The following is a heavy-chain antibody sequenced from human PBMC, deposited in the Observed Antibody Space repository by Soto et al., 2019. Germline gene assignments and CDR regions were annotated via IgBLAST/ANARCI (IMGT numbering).Heavy chain of an antibody. CDR2: INPSGGST. V-gene: IGHV1-46*03. CDR1: GYTFTSYY. CDR3: AREGTVTTSYYYYYMDV. Sequence: ASVKVSCKASGYTFTSYYMHWVRQAPGQGLEWMGIINPSGGSTSYAQKFQGRVTMTRDTSTSTVYMELSSLRSEDTAVYYCAREGTVTTSYYYYYMDVWGKGTTVTVSS. J-gene: IGHJ6*03. D-gene: IGHD4-17*01.